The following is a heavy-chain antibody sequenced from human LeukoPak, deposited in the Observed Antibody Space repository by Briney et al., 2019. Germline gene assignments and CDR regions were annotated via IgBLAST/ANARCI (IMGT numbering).Heavy chain of an antibody. D-gene: IGHD1-20*01. Sequence: GGSLRLSCAASGFTFSSYAMHSVRQAPGKGLEWVAVISYDGSNKYYADSVKGRFTISRDNSKNTLYLQMNSLRAEDTAVYYCARDLGSVNWIFDYWGQGTLVSVSS. CDR2: ISYDGSNK. CDR1: GFTFSSYA. J-gene: IGHJ4*02. CDR3: ARDLGSVNWIFDY. V-gene: IGHV3-30-3*01.